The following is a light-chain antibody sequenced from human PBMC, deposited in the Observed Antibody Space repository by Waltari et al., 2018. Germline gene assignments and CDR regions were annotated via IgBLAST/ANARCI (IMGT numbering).Light chain of an antibody. CDR2: KAS. Sequence: DIQMTQSPSTLSASVGDRVTITCRASQSISTWLAWYQQKPGKAPNLLIYKASTLESGVPSRFSGSGSGTEFTLTISSLQPDDLATYYCQQYKTYWTFGQGTKVEIK. CDR3: QQYKTYWT. V-gene: IGKV1-5*03. J-gene: IGKJ1*01. CDR1: QSISTW.